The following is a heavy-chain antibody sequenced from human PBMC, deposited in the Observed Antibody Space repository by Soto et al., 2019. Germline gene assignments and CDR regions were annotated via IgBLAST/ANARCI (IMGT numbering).Heavy chain of an antibody. V-gene: IGHV4-31*03. D-gene: IGHD2-15*01. CDR1: GGSISSGGYY. CDR2: IYYSGTT. CDR3: ARVYCSGGSCYEFDY. Sequence: QVQLQESGPGLLKPSQTLSLTCTFSGGSISSGGYYWSWIRQHPGKALEWLGYIYYSGTTYYNPSLRIRVTLSVDPSKNQFSLKLSSVTAADTAVYYCARVYCSGGSCYEFDYWGQGTLVTVSS. J-gene: IGHJ4*02.